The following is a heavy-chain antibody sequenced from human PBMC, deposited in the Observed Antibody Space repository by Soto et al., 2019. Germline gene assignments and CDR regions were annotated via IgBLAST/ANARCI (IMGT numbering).Heavy chain of an antibody. Sequence: QVQLVESGGGVVQPGRSLRLSCAASGFTFSSYGMHWVRQAPGKGLEWVAVIWYDGSNKYYADSVKGRFTISRDNSKNTLYLQMNSLRAEDTAVYYCARDYGDHDAFDIWGQGTMVTVSS. CDR1: GFTFSSYG. D-gene: IGHD4-17*01. CDR2: IWYDGSNK. CDR3: ARDYGDHDAFDI. J-gene: IGHJ3*02. V-gene: IGHV3-33*01.